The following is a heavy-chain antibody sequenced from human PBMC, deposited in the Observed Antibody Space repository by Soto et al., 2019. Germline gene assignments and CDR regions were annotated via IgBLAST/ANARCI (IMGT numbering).Heavy chain of an antibody. V-gene: IGHV3-23*01. Sequence: GGSLRLSCAASGFTFNNYAMNWVRQAPGKGLEWVATISATGGSTYYADSVKGRFTISRDNSKNTLYLQMNGLRVEDTAVYYCARELAAAGTDAWFDPWGQGTLVTVSS. CDR3: ARELAAAGTDAWFDP. CDR2: ISATGGST. J-gene: IGHJ5*02. CDR1: GFTFNNYA. D-gene: IGHD6-13*01.